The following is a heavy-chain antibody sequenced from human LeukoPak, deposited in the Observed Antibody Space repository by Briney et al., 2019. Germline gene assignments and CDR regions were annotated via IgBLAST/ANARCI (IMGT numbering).Heavy chain of an antibody. V-gene: IGHV3-30*03. CDR2: ISYDGSNK. Sequence: PGRSLRLSCAASGFTFRTYGMHWVRQAPGKGLEWVAVISYDGSNKYYADSVKGRFTISRDNSKNTLYLQMNSLRAEDSAVYYCARAPPYCSSGACYFDYWGQGTLVTVSS. CDR1: GFTFRTYG. D-gene: IGHD2-15*01. J-gene: IGHJ4*02. CDR3: ARAPPYCSSGACYFDY.